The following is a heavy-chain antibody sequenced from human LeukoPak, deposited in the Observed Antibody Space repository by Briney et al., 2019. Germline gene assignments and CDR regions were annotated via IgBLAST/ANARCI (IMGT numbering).Heavy chain of an antibody. J-gene: IGHJ4*02. D-gene: IGHD3-22*01. Sequence: SVKVSCKASGGTFSSYAISWVRQAPGQGLEWMGGIIPIFGTANYAQKFQGRVTITADESTSTAYMELRSLRSDDTAVYYCARDKGGNYYDSSGYWYWGQGTLVTVSS. CDR1: GGTFSSYA. CDR3: ARDKGGNYYDSSGYWY. CDR2: IIPIFGTA. V-gene: IGHV1-69*01.